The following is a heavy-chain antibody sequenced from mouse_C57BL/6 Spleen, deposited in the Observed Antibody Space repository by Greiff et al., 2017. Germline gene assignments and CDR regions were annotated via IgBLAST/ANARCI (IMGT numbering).Heavy chain of an antibody. CDR1: GYAFSSYW. CDR3: ARGNYGSSWFDY. J-gene: IGHJ2*01. D-gene: IGHD1-1*01. V-gene: IGHV1-80*01. CDR2: IYPGDGDT. Sequence: VQLKQSGAELVKPGASVKISCKASGYAFSSYWMNWVKQRPGKGLEWIGQIYPGDGDTNYNGKFKGKATLTADKSSSTAYMQLSSLTSEDSAVYFCARGNYGSSWFDYWGQGTTLTVSS.